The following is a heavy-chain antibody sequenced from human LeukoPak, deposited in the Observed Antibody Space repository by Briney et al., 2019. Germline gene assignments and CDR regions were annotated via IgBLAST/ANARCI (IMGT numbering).Heavy chain of an antibody. CDR3: ARGLIYGDYTGTNWFDP. CDR1: GGSISSGGYY. J-gene: IGHJ5*02. D-gene: IGHD4-17*01. CDR2: IYYSGST. V-gene: IGHV4-31*03. Sequence: NPSETLSLTRTVSGGSISSGGYYWSWIRQHPGKGLEWIGYIYYSGSTYYNPSLKSRVTISVDTSKNQFSLKLSSVTAADTAVYYCARGLIYGDYTGTNWFDPWGQGTLVTVSS.